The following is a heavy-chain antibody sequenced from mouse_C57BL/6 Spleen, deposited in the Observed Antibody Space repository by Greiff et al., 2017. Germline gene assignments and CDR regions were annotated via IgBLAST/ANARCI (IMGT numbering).Heavy chain of an antibody. J-gene: IGHJ2*01. CDR3: ARSDKLGNFDY. D-gene: IGHD4-1*01. Sequence: VQLQESGAELARPGASVKLSCKASGYTFTSYGISWVKQRPGQGLEWIGEIYPRSGNTYYNEKFKGKATLTADKSSSTAYMELRSLTSEDSAVYFCARSDKLGNFDYWGQGTTLTVSS. CDR1: GYTFTSYG. V-gene: IGHV1-81*01. CDR2: IYPRSGNT.